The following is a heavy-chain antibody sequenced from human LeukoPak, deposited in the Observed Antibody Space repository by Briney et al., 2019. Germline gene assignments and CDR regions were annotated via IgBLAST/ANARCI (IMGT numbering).Heavy chain of an antibody. Sequence: GGSLRLSCAASGFTFSSYWMHWVRQAPGKGLEYVSGISSNGGSTYYADSVKGRFTISRDNSKNTLYLQMSSLRAEDTAVYYCVKELGWAFDIWGQGTMVTVSS. V-gene: IGHV3-64D*06. J-gene: IGHJ3*02. CDR1: GFTFSSYW. CDR3: VKELGWAFDI. CDR2: ISSNGGST. D-gene: IGHD7-27*01.